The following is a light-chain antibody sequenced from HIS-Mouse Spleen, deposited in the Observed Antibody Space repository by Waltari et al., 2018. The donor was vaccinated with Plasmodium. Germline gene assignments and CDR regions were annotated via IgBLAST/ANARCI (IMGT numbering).Light chain of an antibody. CDR3: QQYYSTPPYT. CDR1: PSVLYSSNNKNY. CDR2: WAS. V-gene: IGKV4-1*01. J-gene: IGKJ2*01. Sequence: DIVMIMSPDSLDVSLGERATINCTSSPSVLYSSNNKNYVAWSQQKPGQPPKLLIYWASTRESGVPDRFSGSGSGTDFTLTISSLQAEDVAVYYCQQYYSTPPYTFGQGTKLEIK.